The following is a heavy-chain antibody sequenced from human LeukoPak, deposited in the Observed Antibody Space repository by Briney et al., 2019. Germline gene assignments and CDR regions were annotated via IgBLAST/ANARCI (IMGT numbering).Heavy chain of an antibody. V-gene: IGHV3-73*01. CDR3: TRDYGVLFDY. D-gene: IGHD4-17*01. Sequence: SGGSLRLSCAASGFTFSGSAIHWVRQASGKGLEWVGRIRSKANSYATSSAASVKGRFTISRDDSKNTAYLQMNSLKTEDTAAYYCTRDYGVLFDYWGQGTLVTVSS. CDR1: GFTFSGSA. J-gene: IGHJ4*02. CDR2: IRSKANSYAT.